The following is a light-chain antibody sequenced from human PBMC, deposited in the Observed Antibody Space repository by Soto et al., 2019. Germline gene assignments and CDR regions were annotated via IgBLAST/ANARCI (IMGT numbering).Light chain of an antibody. CDR3: QLKFT. CDR2: GAS. Sequence: DIVLTQSPGTLSLSPGERATLSCRASQSVSSSYLAWYQQKPGQAPRLLIYGASSWATGVPDRFSGSGSGTDFTLTISRLEPDDFAVYYCQLKFTFGQGTRLEIK. V-gene: IGKV3-20*01. CDR1: QSVSSSY. J-gene: IGKJ5*01.